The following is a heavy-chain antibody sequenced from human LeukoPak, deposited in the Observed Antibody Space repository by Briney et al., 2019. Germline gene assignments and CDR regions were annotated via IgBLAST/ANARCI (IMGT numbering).Heavy chain of an antibody. CDR2: ISSSSSYI. Sequence: GGSLRLSCAASGFTFSSYSMNWVRQAPGKGLEWVSSISSSSSYIFYADSVKGRFTISRDNAKNSLYLQMNSLRAEDTAVYYCARASQQLVVEDYWGQGTLVTVSS. CDR3: ARASQQLVVEDY. CDR1: GFTFSSYS. D-gene: IGHD6-13*01. J-gene: IGHJ4*02. V-gene: IGHV3-21*01.